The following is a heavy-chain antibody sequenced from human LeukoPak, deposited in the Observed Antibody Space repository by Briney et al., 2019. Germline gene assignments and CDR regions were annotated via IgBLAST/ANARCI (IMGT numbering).Heavy chain of an antibody. CDR1: GFTFGDFA. J-gene: IGHJ6*03. CDR2: IRSKAYGGTT. Sequence: PGGSLRLSCTASGFTFGDFAMSWVRQAPGKGLEWVGFIRSKAYGGTTEYAASVKGRFTISRDDSKSIAYLQMNSLKTEDTAVYYCTRDITARVFKYNYYYYTDVWGKGTTVTVSS. V-gene: IGHV3-49*04. CDR3: TRDITARVFKYNYYYYTDV. D-gene: IGHD6-6*01.